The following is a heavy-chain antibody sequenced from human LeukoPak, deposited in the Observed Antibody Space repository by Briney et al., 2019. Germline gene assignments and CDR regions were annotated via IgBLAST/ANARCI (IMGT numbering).Heavy chain of an antibody. D-gene: IGHD5-24*01. J-gene: IGHJ4*02. CDR2: INGDGRNI. CDR1: GFTFSSYW. CDR3: ARVRWLQSPHFDY. V-gene: IGHV3-74*01. Sequence: GGSLRLSCVASGFTFSSYWMHWVRQDPRKGLVWVSRINGDGRNINYADSVRGRFTISRDNAKNTMYLQMNSLRAEDTAVYHCARVRWLQSPHFDYWGQGTLVTVSS.